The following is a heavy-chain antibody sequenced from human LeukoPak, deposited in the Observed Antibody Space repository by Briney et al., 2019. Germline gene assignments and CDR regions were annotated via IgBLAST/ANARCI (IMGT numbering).Heavy chain of an antibody. V-gene: IGHV1-69*04. J-gene: IGHJ4*02. CDR1: GGTFSSYA. CDR2: IIPILGIA. Sequence: GASVKVSCKASGGTFSSYAISWVRHAPGQGLEWMGRIIPILGIANYAQKFQGRVTITADKSTSTAYMELSSLRSEDTAVYYCARDQGLTSAMVDYWGQGTLVTVSS. CDR3: ARDQGLTSAMVDY. D-gene: IGHD5-18*01.